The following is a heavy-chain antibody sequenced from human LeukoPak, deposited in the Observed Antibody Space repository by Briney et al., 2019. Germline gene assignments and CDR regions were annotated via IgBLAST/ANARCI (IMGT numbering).Heavy chain of an antibody. CDR2: IRYDGSNK. V-gene: IGHV3-30*02. J-gene: IGHJ6*04. CDR3: AKDLQLGDIVVVPGFPMDV. D-gene: IGHD2-2*01. Sequence: PGGSLRLSCAASGFTFSHYGMHWVRQAPGKGLEWVAFIRYDGSNKYYADSVKGRFTISRDNSKNTLYLQMNSLRAEDTAVYYCAKDLQLGDIVVVPGFPMDVWGKGTTVTVSS. CDR1: GFTFSHYG.